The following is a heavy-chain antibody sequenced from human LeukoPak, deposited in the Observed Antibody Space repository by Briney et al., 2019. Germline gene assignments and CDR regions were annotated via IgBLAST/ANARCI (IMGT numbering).Heavy chain of an antibody. CDR1: GFTLRTYW. D-gene: IGHD2-8*02. CDR3: ARDTVSAFDY. V-gene: IGHV3-74*01. Sequence: PGGSLRLSCAASGFTLRTYWMHWVRDATGKGVVWVSGIRGDESKTTYADSVKGRFTISRDNAKNTLYLQMNSLRAEDTAVYYCARDTVSAFDYWGQGALVTVSS. J-gene: IGHJ4*02. CDR2: IRGDESKT.